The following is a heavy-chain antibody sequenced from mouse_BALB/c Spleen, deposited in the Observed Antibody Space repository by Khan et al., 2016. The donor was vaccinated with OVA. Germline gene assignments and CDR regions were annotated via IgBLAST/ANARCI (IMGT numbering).Heavy chain of an antibody. Sequence: VRLQQSGAELVRPGALVKLSCKASGFNIKDYYIHWVKQRTEQGLEWIGWIDPENGRSISDPKFQDKASITADTSSNTAYLQLSSLTSEDTAVYYCARSGYCAWFGYWGQGTLVTVSA. CDR1: GFNIKDYY. CDR2: IDPENGRS. V-gene: IGHV14-1*02. CDR3: ARSGYCAWFGY. J-gene: IGHJ3*01.